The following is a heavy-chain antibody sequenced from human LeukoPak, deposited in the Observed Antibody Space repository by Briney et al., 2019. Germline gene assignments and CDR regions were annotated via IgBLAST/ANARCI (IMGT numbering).Heavy chain of an antibody. CDR3: ARELLYGDYDY. V-gene: IGHV4-59*01. J-gene: IGHJ4*02. Sequence: SETLSLTCTVSGGSISSYYWSWIRQPPGKGLEWIGYIYYSGSTNYNPSLKSGVTISVDTSKNQFSLKLSSVTAADTAVYYCARELLYGDYDYWGQGTLVTVSS. CDR1: GGSISSYY. D-gene: IGHD4-17*01. CDR2: IYYSGST.